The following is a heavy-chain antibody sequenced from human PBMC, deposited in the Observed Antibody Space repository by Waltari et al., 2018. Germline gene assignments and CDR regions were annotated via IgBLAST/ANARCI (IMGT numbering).Heavy chain of an antibody. D-gene: IGHD2-2*01. CDR2: LSGSGGTT. Sequence: EVQLLESGGDLVQPGGSLRLSCAATGFIFSNYALSWIRQAPGKGLEWVSTLSGSGGTTYYADSVKGRCTISRDNSRNTLYLQMRSLGAEDAAVYYCARYCSGTTCSDGHLYGMDVWGQGTTVTVAS. J-gene: IGHJ6*02. CDR3: ARYCSGTTCSDGHLYGMDV. V-gene: IGHV3-23*01. CDR1: GFIFSNYA.